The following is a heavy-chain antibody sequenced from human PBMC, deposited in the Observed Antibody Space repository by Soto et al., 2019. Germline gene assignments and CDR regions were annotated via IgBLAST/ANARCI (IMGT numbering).Heavy chain of an antibody. V-gene: IGHV4-59*01. D-gene: IGHD6-6*01. Sequence: QVQLQESGPGLVKPSETLSLTCTVSGGSISSYYWSWIRQPPGKGLEWIGYIYYSGSTNYNPSLKSRVTISVDTSKNQFSLQLSSVTAADTAVYYCARLYSSSLGWFDPWGQGTLVTVSS. CDR3: ARLYSSSLGWFDP. CDR1: GGSISSYY. CDR2: IYYSGST. J-gene: IGHJ5*02.